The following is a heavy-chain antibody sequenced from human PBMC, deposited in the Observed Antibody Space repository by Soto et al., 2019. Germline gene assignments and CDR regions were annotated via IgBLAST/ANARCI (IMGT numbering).Heavy chain of an antibody. V-gene: IGHV2-5*02. D-gene: IGHD3-9*01. CDR3: AHRIRGGPGFRD. CDR1: GFSLSTTGMG. J-gene: IGHJ4*02. Sequence: QITLRESGPTLVKPTQTLTLTCTFSGFSLSTTGMGVGWVRHPPGKALEWLALIYWDDGERYSPSLRSRLTITKDTSKNQVVLTMTNMDPVDTATYYCAHRIRGGPGFRDWGQGTLVTVSS. CDR2: IYWDDGE.